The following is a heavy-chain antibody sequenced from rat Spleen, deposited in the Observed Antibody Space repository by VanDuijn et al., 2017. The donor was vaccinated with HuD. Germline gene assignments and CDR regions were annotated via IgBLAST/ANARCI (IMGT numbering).Heavy chain of an antibody. J-gene: IGHJ4*01. CDR1: GFTFNYYW. CDR2: ITHTDGST. V-gene: IGHV5-31*01. Sequence: EVQLVESGGGLVQPGRSLKLSCVASGFTFNYYWMTWIRQAPGKGLEWVATITHTDGSTFYPDSVKGRFTISRDNAKSTLYLQMDSLRSEDTATYYCARHNSGYGVMDAWGQGASVTVSS. CDR3: ARHNSGYGVMDA. D-gene: IGHD4-3*01.